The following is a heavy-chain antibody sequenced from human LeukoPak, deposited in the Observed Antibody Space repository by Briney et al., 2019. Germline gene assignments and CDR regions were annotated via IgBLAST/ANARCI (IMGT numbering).Heavy chain of an antibody. CDR1: GGTFSSYA. J-gene: IGHJ4*02. D-gene: IGHD1-26*01. CDR2: FDPEDGET. CDR3: ATAPLSYSYFDY. V-gene: IGHV1-24*01. Sequence: ASVKVSCKASGGTFSSYAISWVRQAPGKGLEWMGGFDPEDGETIYAQKFQGRVTMIEDTSTDTAYMELSSLRSEDTAVYYCATAPLSYSYFDYWGQGTLVTVSS.